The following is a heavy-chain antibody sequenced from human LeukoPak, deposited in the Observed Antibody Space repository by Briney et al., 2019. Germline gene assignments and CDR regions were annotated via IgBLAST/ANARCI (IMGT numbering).Heavy chain of an antibody. CDR2: IYYSRSP. V-gene: IGHV4-39*01. CDR3: AFDYGDHPFDY. CDR1: GGSISSRSYY. Sequence: SDTLSLTCTVCGGSISSRSYYWGGIRQPPGKGLEGIGSIYYSRSPYYNVSLKSRVTICVDTSKNQFSLKQSSVIAADTAVYWCAFDYGDHPFDYWGQGPLVTV. D-gene: IGHD4-17*01. J-gene: IGHJ4*02.